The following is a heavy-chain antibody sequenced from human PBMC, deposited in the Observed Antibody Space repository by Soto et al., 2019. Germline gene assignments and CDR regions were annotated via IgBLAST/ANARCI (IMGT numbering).Heavy chain of an antibody. J-gene: IGHJ3*02. V-gene: IGHV5-10-1*01. CDR3: AKLLAAAASWDAFGI. D-gene: IGHD6-25*01. CDR2: IYPGDSHT. Sequence: GESLKISCKGSGYSFTTDWINWVRQMPGKGLEWMGKIYPGDSHTINSPSFQGRVTMSADKSINTAYLQWSSLRAEDTAVYYCAKLLAAAASWDAFGIWGQGTMVTVSS. CDR1: GYSFTTDW.